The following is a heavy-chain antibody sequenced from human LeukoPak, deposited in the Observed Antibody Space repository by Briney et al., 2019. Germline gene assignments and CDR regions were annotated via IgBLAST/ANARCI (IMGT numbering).Heavy chain of an antibody. D-gene: IGHD4-17*01. Sequence: SETLSLTCTVSGGSISSDYWSWIWQPAGKGLEWIGRIYTSGSTNYNPSLKSRVPMSVDTSKNQFSLKLSSVTAADTAVYYCARDYGYGLNAFDIWGQGTMVTVSS. V-gene: IGHV4-4*07. J-gene: IGHJ3*02. CDR1: GGSISSDY. CDR2: IYTSGST. CDR3: ARDYGYGLNAFDI.